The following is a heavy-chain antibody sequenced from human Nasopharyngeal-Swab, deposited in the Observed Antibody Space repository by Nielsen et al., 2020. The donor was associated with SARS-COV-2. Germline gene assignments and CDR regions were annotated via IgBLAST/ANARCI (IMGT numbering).Heavy chain of an antibody. CDR2: IYHSGST. V-gene: IGHV4-38-2*02. CDR3: ARVLYNYYYYYYMDV. D-gene: IGHD2-8*01. Sequence: SRQPPGKGLEWIGSIYHSGSTYYNPSLKSRVTISVDTSKNQFSLKLSSVTAADTAVYYCARVLYNYYYYYYMDVWGKGTTVTVSS. J-gene: IGHJ6*03.